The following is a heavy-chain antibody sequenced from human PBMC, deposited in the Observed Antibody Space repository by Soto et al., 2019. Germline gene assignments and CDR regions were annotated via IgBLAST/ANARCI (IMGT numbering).Heavy chain of an antibody. Sequence: GASVNVSCEFSGYTLTKHYMHWVRVAPGQGLEYMGWINPNNGGTRNAQKFQGRGTMTRDTSISTAYMELRRLRSGDTAAYYCTRRVGDTCLGYWRQGSLFMVSS. CDR1: GYTLTKHY. V-gene: IGHV1-2*02. J-gene: IGHJ4*02. CDR3: TRRVGDTCLGY. CDR2: INPNNGGT. D-gene: IGHD1-26*01.